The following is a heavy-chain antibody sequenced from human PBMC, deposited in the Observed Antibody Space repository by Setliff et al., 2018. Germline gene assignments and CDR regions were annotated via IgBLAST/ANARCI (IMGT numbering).Heavy chain of an antibody. V-gene: IGHV4-4*08. CDR1: GDSMNDNH. CDR3: ARGVSSVSWTPRY. Sequence: SETLSLTCNVSGDSMNDNHWTWIRQPPGKGLEWIGYIYTSGGTNYNPSLKSRVTISVDMSKNQFSLKLSSVIAADSAVYYCARGVSSVSWTPRYWGRGILVTVSS. J-gene: IGHJ4*02. D-gene: IGHD6-19*01. CDR2: IYTSGGT.